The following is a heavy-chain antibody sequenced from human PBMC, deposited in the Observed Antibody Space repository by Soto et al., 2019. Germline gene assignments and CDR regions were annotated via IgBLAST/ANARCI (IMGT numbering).Heavy chain of an antibody. CDR2: FYWDDDK. J-gene: IGHJ5*02. Sequence: QITLKESGPTLVKPTQTLTLTCTFSGFSLSTSGVGVGWIRQPPGKALEWLALFYWDDDKRHSPSLKSRLTSXTXPXXNQVLLTMTNMDPVDTATYYCAHSNSGYDSRWFDPWGQATLVTVSS. V-gene: IGHV2-5*02. CDR3: AHSNSGYDSRWFDP. CDR1: GFSLSTSGVG. D-gene: IGHD5-12*01.